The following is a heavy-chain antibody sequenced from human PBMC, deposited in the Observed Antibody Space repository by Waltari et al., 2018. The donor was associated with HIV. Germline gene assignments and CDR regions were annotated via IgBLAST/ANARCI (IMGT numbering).Heavy chain of an antibody. J-gene: IGHJ5*02. V-gene: IGHV1-18*01. CDR1: GYTFTGLG. CDR2: ISAYNGNT. D-gene: IGHD1-20*01. CDR3: AITAATDTTRWFDP. Sequence: VQLVLSGPEVKKPGASVKVSCKASGYTFTGLGLNWVRQAPGQGPEWMGWISAYNGNTKYAQKCQGRVTLTTDTATSTAFVELRSLGSDDTAVYYCAITAATDTTRWFDPWGQGTLVTVSS.